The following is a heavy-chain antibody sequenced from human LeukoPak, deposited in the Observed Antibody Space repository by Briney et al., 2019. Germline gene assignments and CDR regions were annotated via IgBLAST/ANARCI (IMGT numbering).Heavy chain of an antibody. J-gene: IGHJ5*02. Sequence: ASVKVSCKASGFTLTNYDINWVRQAPGQGLEWMGWMNPINGNTGYARKFQGRVTMTRDTSISTAYMELRSLTSEDTAIYYCVRDGEGVAISVNFWFDPWGQGTLVTVSS. CDR3: VRDGEGVAISVNFWFDP. CDR1: GFTLTNYD. D-gene: IGHD3-10*01. V-gene: IGHV1-8*01. CDR2: MNPINGNT.